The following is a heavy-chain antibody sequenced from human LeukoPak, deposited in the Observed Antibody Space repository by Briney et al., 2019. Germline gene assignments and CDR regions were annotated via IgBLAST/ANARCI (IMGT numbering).Heavy chain of an antibody. Sequence: PGGSLRLSCAASGFTVSSNYMSWVRQAPGKGLEWVSVIYSGGSTYYADSVKGRFTISRDNSKNTLYLQMNSLRAGDTAVYYCARLGARQMLEYWGQGTLVTVSS. CDR1: GFTVSSNY. V-gene: IGHV3-53*01. CDR3: ARLGARQMLEY. CDR2: IYSGGST. J-gene: IGHJ4*02. D-gene: IGHD4-17*01.